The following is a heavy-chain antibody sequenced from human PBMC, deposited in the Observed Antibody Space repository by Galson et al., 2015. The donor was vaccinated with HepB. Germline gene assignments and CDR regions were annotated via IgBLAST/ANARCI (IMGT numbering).Heavy chain of an antibody. CDR2: INSDGSST. Sequence: SLRLSCAASGFTFSSYWMHWVRQAPGKGLVWVSRINSDGSSTSYADSVKGRFTISRDNAKNTLYLQMNSLRAEDTAVYYCARGGIQLWLKVYNWFDPWGQGTLVTVSS. J-gene: IGHJ5*02. V-gene: IGHV3-74*01. CDR1: GFTFSSYW. D-gene: IGHD5-18*01. CDR3: ARGGIQLWLKVYNWFDP.